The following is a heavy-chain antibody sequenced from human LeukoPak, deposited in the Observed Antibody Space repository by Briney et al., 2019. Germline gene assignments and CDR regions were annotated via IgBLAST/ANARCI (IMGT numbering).Heavy chain of an antibody. CDR2: INHSGST. Sequence: SETLSLTCTVSGDSISTSGYYYDWLRQPPGKGLEWIGEINHSGSTNYNPSLKSRVTISVDTSKNQFSLKLSSVTAADTAVYYCARGYSFGVWGQGTTVTVSS. V-gene: IGHV4-39*07. D-gene: IGHD5-18*01. J-gene: IGHJ6*02. CDR3: ARGYSFGV. CDR1: GDSISTSGYY.